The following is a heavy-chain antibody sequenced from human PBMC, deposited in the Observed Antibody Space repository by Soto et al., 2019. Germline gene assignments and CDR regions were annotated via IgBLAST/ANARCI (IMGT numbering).Heavy chain of an antibody. Sequence: EVQLVESGGGLVQPGGSLRLSCAASGFTFSSYWMHWVRQAPGKGLVWVSRINSDGSSTSYADSVKGRFTISRDNAKNTLYLQMNSLRAEDTAVYYCARGEVVTIFGVVSHGMDVWGQGTTVTVSS. J-gene: IGHJ6*02. D-gene: IGHD3-3*01. CDR3: ARGEVVTIFGVVSHGMDV. CDR2: INSDGSST. V-gene: IGHV3-74*01. CDR1: GFTFSSYW.